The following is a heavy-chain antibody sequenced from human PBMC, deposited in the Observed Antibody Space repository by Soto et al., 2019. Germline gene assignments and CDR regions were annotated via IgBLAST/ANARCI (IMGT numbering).Heavy chain of an antibody. CDR1: GYTFTGYY. J-gene: IGHJ4*02. CDR2: INPNSGGT. CDR3: ARGYYDILTGYPTGPNFDY. V-gene: IGHV1-2*02. Sequence: GASVKVSCKASGYTFTGYYMHWVRQAPGQGLEWMGWINPNSGGTNYAQKFQGRVTMTRDTSTSTVYMELSSLRSEDTAVYYCARGYYDILTGYPTGPNFDYWGQGTLVTVSS. D-gene: IGHD3-9*01.